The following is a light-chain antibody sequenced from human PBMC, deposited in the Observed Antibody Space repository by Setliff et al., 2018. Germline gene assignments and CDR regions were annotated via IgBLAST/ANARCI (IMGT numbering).Light chain of an antibody. CDR1: SSGVGGYNY. CDR3: SSYTSSSTYV. V-gene: IGLV2-14*01. Sequence: ALTQPASVSGSPGQSITISCTGTSSGVGGYNYVSWYQQHPGKAPKLMIYDVSKRPSGVSNRFSGSKSGNTASLTISGLQAEDEADYYCSSYTSSSTYVFGTGTKVTVL. J-gene: IGLJ1*01. CDR2: DVS.